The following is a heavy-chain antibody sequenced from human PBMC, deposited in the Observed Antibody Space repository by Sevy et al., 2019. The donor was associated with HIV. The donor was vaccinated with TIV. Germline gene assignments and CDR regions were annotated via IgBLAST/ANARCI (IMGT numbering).Heavy chain of an antibody. CDR3: VSLFLSYRSGWSYFDY. CDR1: GFTVDDKY. V-gene: IGHV3-66*02. CDR2: IFSTGST. J-gene: IGHJ4*02. Sequence: GGSLRLSCTISGFTVDDKYIIWVRQAPGKGLEWVSVIFSTGSTYYADSAKGRFTISRDNSKNTVYLQMNSLRAEDTAVYYCVSLFLSYRSGWSYFDYWGQGTLVTVSS. D-gene: IGHD6-19*01.